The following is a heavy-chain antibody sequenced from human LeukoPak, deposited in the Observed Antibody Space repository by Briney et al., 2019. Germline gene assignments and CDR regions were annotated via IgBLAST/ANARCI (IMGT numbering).Heavy chain of an antibody. V-gene: IGHV1-8*01. CDR3: ARVRDYYDSSGYTDAFDI. CDR2: MNPNSGNT. CDR1: GYTFTSYD. D-gene: IGHD3-22*01. J-gene: IGHJ3*02. Sequence: GASVKVSCKASGYTFTSYDINWVRQATGQGLEWLGWMNPNSGNTGYAQKFQGRVTMTRNTSISTAYMELSSLRSEDTAVYYCARVRDYYDSSGYTDAFDIWGQGTMVTVSS.